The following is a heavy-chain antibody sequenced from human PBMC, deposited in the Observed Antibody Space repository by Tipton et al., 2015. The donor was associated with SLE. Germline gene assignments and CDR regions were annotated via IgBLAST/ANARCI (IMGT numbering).Heavy chain of an antibody. CDR3: ARSWSGRREFDY. D-gene: IGHD1-26*01. CDR2: IYRTGTT. CDR1: DDSVSSAHY. J-gene: IGHJ4*02. V-gene: IGHV4-38-2*02. Sequence: TLSLTCIVSDDSVSSAHYWAWIRQPPEKGLQRIACIYRTGTTYVNPSLKSRVSMSMDTSNNRFSLTITSLTVADTAVYYCARSWSGRREFDYWGPGTLVTVSS.